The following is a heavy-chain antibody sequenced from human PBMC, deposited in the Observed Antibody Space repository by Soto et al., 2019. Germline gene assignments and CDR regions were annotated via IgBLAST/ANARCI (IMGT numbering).Heavy chain of an antibody. V-gene: IGHV4-31*03. CDR2: IYYSGST. CDR1: GGSISSGGYY. Sequence: SETLSLTCTISGGSISSGGYYWSWIRQHPGKGLEWIGYIYYSGSTYNNPSLKSRVTISVDTSKNQFSLKLSSVTAADTAVYYCARVCGGDCHNGMDVWGQGTKVTVSS. J-gene: IGHJ6*02. CDR3: ARVCGGDCHNGMDV. D-gene: IGHD2-21*02.